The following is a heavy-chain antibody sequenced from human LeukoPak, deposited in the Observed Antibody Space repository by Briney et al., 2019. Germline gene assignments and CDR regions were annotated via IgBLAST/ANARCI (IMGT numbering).Heavy chain of an antibody. CDR3: ARQGRGYYDSSGYSPFDY. J-gene: IGHJ4*02. CDR2: IYHSGST. V-gene: IGHV4-4*02. D-gene: IGHD3-22*01. CDR1: GGSISSNNW. Sequence: SETLSLTCAVSGGSISSNNWWSWVRQPPGKGLEWIGQIYHSGSTNYNPSLKSRVTISVDKSKNQFSVKLGSVTAADTAVYYCARQGRGYYDSSGYSPFDYWGQGTLVTVSS.